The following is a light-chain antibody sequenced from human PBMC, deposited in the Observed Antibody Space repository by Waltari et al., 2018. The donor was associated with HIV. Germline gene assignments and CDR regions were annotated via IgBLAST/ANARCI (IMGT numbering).Light chain of an antibody. CDR3: SAYGGMSSFVI. Sequence: QSALTQPRSVSGSPGQPVTISCNDTPSDIRGYNHFSWYQQLPGTAPKPTIFDGKRRASGAPVRFSGSKSGNTASLTISGLRIEDEGIYQCSAYGGMSSFVIFGGGTTLTVL. CDR2: DGK. J-gene: IGLJ2*01. CDR1: PSDIRGYNH. V-gene: IGLV2-11*01.